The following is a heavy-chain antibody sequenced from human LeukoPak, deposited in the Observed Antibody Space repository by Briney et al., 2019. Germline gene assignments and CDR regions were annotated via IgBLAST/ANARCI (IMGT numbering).Heavy chain of an antibody. Sequence: GGSLRLSCVASGFTFSTYWMSWVRQAPGKGPEWVANIKQESGEIYYVDSVKGRFTISRDNAKNSLYLQMNSLRAEDTAVYYCARDRAATITSVFDYWGQGTLVTVSS. CDR3: ARDRAATITSVFDY. V-gene: IGHV3-7*01. CDR2: IKQESGEI. J-gene: IGHJ4*02. D-gene: IGHD5-12*01. CDR1: GFTFSTYW.